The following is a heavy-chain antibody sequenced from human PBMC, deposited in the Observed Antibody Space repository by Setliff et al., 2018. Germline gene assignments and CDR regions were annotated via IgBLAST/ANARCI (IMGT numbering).Heavy chain of an antibody. J-gene: IGHJ4*02. Sequence: ASVKVSCKSSGFTFTDYGITWVRQVPGQGLEWMGWINNYNFNTQYAQKFQGRVTGTTDTSTTTAYMELRSLRADDTAVYYCARINFYVSSGYYYAPELWGQGTTVTVSS. CDR2: INNYNFNT. D-gene: IGHD3-22*01. V-gene: IGHV1-18*01. CDR3: ARINFYVSSGYYYAPEL. CDR1: GFTFTDYG.